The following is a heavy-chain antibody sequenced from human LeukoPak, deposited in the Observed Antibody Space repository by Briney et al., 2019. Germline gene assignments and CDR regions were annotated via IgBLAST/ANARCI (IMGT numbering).Heavy chain of an antibody. D-gene: IGHD6-19*01. J-gene: IGHJ3*02. V-gene: IGHV1-69*13. CDR2: IIPIFGTA. CDR1: GGTFSSYA. Sequence: HWASVKVSCKASGGTFSSYAISWVRQAPGQGLEWMGGIIPIFGTANYAQKFQGRVTITADESTSTAYMELRSLRSDDTAVYYCARDLEWLVLKGDHDAFDIWGQGTMVTVSS. CDR3: ARDLEWLVLKGDHDAFDI.